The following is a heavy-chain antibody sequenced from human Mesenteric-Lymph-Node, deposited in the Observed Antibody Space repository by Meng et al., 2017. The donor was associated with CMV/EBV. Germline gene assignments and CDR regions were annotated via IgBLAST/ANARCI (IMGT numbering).Heavy chain of an antibody. CDR2: ISSSSSYI. V-gene: IGHV3-21*01. Sequence: GESLKISCAASGFTFSSYSMNWVRQAPGKGLKWVSSISSSSSYIYYADSVKGRFTISRDNAKNSLYLQMNSLRAEDTAVYYCARGGYCSSTSCYQGDPRYYYGMDVWGQGTTVTVSS. CDR1: GFTFSSYS. D-gene: IGHD2-2*01. CDR3: ARGGYCSSTSCYQGDPRYYYGMDV. J-gene: IGHJ6*02.